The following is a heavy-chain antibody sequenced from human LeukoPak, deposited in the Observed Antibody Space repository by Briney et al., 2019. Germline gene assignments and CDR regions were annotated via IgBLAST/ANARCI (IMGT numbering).Heavy chain of an antibody. CDR2: ISAFSSYI. D-gene: IGHD1-7*01. CDR3: ARAGISGTGDAFDI. CDR1: GFTFTHYN. J-gene: IGHJ3*02. V-gene: IGHV3-21*01. Sequence: GGSLRLSCAASGFTFTHYNIHWVGQAPGKGLEWVSSISAFSSYIYYADSMEGRFTISRDNAANSVFLQINRLRAEDTAVYFCARAGISGTGDAFDIWGQGTMVTVSS.